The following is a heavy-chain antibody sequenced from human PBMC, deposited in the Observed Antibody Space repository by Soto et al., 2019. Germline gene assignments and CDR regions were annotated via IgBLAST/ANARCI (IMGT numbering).Heavy chain of an antibody. Sequence: QVQLQESGPGLVRPSETLSLTCTVSGDSVSSGSHYWSWIRQPPGEGLEWIAYIFQEGGTSYNPSLKILLTLSIDLSKNQFPLRLGSVTAADTAIFYCARVRFDILHYYDAFDIWGRGTMVTVSS. CDR3: ARVRFDILHYYDAFDI. J-gene: IGHJ3*02. CDR1: GDSVSSGSHY. D-gene: IGHD3-9*01. V-gene: IGHV4-61*01. CDR2: IFQEGGT.